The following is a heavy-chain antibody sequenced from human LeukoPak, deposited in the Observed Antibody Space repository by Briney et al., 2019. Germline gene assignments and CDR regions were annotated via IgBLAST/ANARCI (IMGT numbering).Heavy chain of an antibody. V-gene: IGHV1-69*04. CDR1: AATFSSYA. Sequence: SVTLSCTGSAATFSSYAISWVRHAPGQGLEWMGRIIPILGTATSAQTLQGRVTITADKPRSRSYMELSSLRSEDTAVYYCARDFPLNDILTGYRVVAFDIWGEGTMVTVSS. CDR3: ARDFPLNDILTGYRVVAFDI. J-gene: IGHJ3*02. D-gene: IGHD3-9*01. CDR2: IIPILGTA.